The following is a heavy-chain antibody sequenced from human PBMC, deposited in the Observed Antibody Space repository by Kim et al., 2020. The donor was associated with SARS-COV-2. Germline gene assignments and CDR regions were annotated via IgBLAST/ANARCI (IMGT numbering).Heavy chain of an antibody. V-gene: IGHV4-59*13. CDR2: IYYSGST. D-gene: IGHD6-19*01. CDR3: ARVLEGYSCGWPFDY. CDR1: GGSISSYC. J-gene: IGHJ4*02. Sequence: SETLSLTCTVSGGSISSYCWSWIRQPPGKGLEWIGYIYYSGSTNYNPSLKSRVTISVDTSKNQFSLKLSSVTAADTAVYYCARVLEGYSCGWPFDYWGQGTLVTVSS.